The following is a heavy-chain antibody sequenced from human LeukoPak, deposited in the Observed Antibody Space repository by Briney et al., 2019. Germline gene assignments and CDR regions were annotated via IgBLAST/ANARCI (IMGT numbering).Heavy chain of an antibody. D-gene: IGHD6-19*01. Sequence: SQTLSLTCAISGDSVSSKNGAWNWIRQSPSRGLEWLGRTYYRSKWYDEYADSVKGRITISPDTSKNQFSLHVYSVAPEDTAVYYCARDLGTSGWYTFDFWGQGTLVTVSS. J-gene: IGHJ5*01. V-gene: IGHV6-1*01. CDR3: ARDLGTSGWYTFDF. CDR2: TYYRSKWYD. CDR1: GDSVSSKNGA.